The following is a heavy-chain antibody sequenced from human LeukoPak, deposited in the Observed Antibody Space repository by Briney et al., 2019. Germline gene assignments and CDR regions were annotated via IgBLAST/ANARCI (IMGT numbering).Heavy chain of an antibody. CDR3: ARDIDYYYDSSGAPRFDY. V-gene: IGHV1-18*01. CDR2: ISAYNGNT. J-gene: IGHJ4*02. CDR1: GYTFTSYG. Sequence: ASVKVSCKASGYTFTSYGISWVRQAPGQGLEWMGWISAYNGNTNYAQKLQGRVTMTTDTSTSTACMELRSLRSDDTAVYYCARDIDYYYDSSGAPRFDYWGQGTLVTVSS. D-gene: IGHD3-22*01.